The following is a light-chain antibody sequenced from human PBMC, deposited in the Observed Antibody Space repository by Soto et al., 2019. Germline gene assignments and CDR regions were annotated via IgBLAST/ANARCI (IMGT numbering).Light chain of an antibody. CDR1: QGIGNS. J-gene: IGKJ5*01. V-gene: IGKV1-27*01. Sequence: DIQMTQSPSSLSASVGDRVIITCRASQGIGNSLVWYQQKPGKVPKLLFYYASTVQSGVPSRFSGSGSGTDFTLTISGLQPEDVATYYCQKPNSDPFAFGQGTRLEIK. CDR3: QKPNSDPFA. CDR2: YAS.